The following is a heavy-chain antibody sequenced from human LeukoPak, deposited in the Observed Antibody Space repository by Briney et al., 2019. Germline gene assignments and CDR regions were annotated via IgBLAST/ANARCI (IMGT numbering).Heavy chain of an antibody. Sequence: LETLSLTCTVSGGSISSSSYYWGWIRQPPGKGLEWIGSIYYSGSTYYNPSLKSRVTISVDTSKNQFSLKLSSVTAADTAVYYCARAYPIYAFDIWGQGTMVTVSS. D-gene: IGHD2/OR15-2a*01. V-gene: IGHV4-39*01. J-gene: IGHJ3*02. CDR2: IYYSGST. CDR3: ARAYPIYAFDI. CDR1: GGSISSSSYY.